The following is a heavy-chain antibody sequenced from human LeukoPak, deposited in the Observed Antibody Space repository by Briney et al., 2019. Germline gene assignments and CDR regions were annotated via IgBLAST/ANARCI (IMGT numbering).Heavy chain of an antibody. V-gene: IGHV3-33*01. D-gene: IGHD6-13*01. J-gene: IGHJ4*02. CDR1: GFTFSSYG. Sequence: GGSLRLSCAASGFTFSSYGMHWVRQAPGKGLEWVAVIWYDGSNKYYADSAKGRFTISRDNSKNTLYLQMNSLRAEDTAVYYCASIRQNSSWWGQGTLVTVSS. CDR3: ASIRQNSSW. CDR2: IWYDGSNK.